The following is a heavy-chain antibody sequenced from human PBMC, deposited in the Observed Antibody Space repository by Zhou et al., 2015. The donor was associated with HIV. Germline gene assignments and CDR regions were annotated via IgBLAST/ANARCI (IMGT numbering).Heavy chain of an antibody. CDR2: INPSGGST. Sequence: QVQLVQSGAEVKKPGSSVKVSCKASGYTFTSYYMHWVRQAPGQGLEWMGIINPSGGSTSYAQKFQGRVTMTRDTSTSTVYMELSSLRSEDTAVYYCARANLIVGATTPAAGLDYWGQGTLVTVSS. J-gene: IGHJ4*02. CDR1: GYTFTSYY. V-gene: IGHV1-46*01. CDR3: ARANLIVGATTPAAGLDY. D-gene: IGHD1-26*01.